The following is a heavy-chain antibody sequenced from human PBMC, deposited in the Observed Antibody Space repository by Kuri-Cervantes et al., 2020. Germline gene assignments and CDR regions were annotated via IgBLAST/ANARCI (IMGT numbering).Heavy chain of an antibody. Sequence: SETLSLTCTVSGGSISSYYWSWIRQPPGKGLEWIGYIYDSGSTNYNPSLKSRVTISIDTSKNQFSLKVTSVTAADTAVYYCATYSGSYGDYWGQGTLVTVSS. J-gene: IGHJ4*02. CDR1: GGSISSYY. CDR2: IYDSGST. D-gene: IGHD1-26*01. CDR3: ATYSGSYGDY. V-gene: IGHV4-59*08.